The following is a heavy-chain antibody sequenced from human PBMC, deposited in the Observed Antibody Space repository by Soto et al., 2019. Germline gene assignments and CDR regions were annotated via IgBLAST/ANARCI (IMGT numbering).Heavy chain of an antibody. CDR1: GFSLSTTAVG. V-gene: IGHV2-5*02. D-gene: IGHD3-16*01. CDR2: IYWDDDK. Sequence: QVTLKESGPTLVKPTQTLTLTCTFSGFSLSTTAVGVGWIRQPPGRALEWLAVIYWDDDKRYSPSLKSRLTITRDTSKSQVVLTMTNMDPVDPGTYYCAHIAYAWVLGGFDYWGQGTLVTVSS. CDR3: AHIAYAWVLGGFDY. J-gene: IGHJ4*02.